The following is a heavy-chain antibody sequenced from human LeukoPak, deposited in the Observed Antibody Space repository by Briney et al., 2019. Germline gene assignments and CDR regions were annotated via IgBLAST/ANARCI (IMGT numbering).Heavy chain of an antibody. J-gene: IGHJ3*02. CDR1: GYTFTSYG. D-gene: IGHD2-15*01. Sequence: ASVKVSCKASGYTFTSYGISWVRQAPGQGLEWMGWISAYNGNTNYAQKLQGRVTMTTDTSTSTAYMELRSLRSDDTAVYYRARDLCSGGSCYSGNDAFDIWGQGTMVTVSS. CDR2: ISAYNGNT. CDR3: ARDLCSGGSCYSGNDAFDI. V-gene: IGHV1-18*01.